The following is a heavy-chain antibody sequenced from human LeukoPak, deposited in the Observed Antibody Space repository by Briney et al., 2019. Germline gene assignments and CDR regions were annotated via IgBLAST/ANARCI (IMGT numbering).Heavy chain of an antibody. J-gene: IGHJ5*02. D-gene: IGHD4-17*01. CDR3: ARDNDGDYEGVKNGLWFDP. CDR1: GYTFTSYY. V-gene: IGHV1-46*01. Sequence: GASVKVSCKASGYTFTSYYMHWVRQAPGQGLEWMGIINPSGGSTSYAQKFQGRVTMTRDTSTSTVYMGLSSLRSEDTAVYYCARDNDGDYEGVKNGLWFDPWGQGTLVTVSS. CDR2: INPSGGST.